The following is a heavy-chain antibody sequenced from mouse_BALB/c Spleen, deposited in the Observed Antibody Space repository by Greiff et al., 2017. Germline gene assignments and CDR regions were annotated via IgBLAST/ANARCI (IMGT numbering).Heavy chain of an antibody. D-gene: IGHD1-1*01. Sequence: QVQLQQSGPGLVQPSQSLSITCTVSGFSLTSYGVHWVRQSPGKGLEWLGVIWSGGSTDYNAAFISRLSISTDNSKSQVFLKINSLQANDTAIYYCARKCYYGSSPYAMDYWGQGTSVTVSA. V-gene: IGHV2-2*02. J-gene: IGHJ4*01. CDR3: ARKCYYGSSPYAMDY. CDR2: IWSGGST. CDR1: GFSLTSYG.